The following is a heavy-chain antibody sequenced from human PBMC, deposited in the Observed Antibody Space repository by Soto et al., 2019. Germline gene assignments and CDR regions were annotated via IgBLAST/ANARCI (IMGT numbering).Heavy chain of an antibody. D-gene: IGHD6-13*01. CDR2: IGTAGDT. V-gene: IGHV3-13*01. CDR3: ARGGLRHGGAAAGRRSSYGMDV. Sequence: EVQLVESGGGLVQPGGSLRLSCAASGFTFSSYDMHWVRQATGKGLEWVSAIGTAGDTYYPGSVKGRFTISRENAKNSLYLQMNSLRAEDTAVYYCARGGLRHGGAAAGRRSSYGMDVWGQGTTVTVSS. CDR1: GFTFSSYD. J-gene: IGHJ6*02.